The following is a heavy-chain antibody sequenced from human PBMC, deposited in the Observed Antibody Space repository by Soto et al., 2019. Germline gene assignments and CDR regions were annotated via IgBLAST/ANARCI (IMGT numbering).Heavy chain of an antibody. D-gene: IGHD1-20*01. CDR2: IYPGDSET. J-gene: IGHJ3*02. CDR3: ARGITGTRRDAFDI. Sequence: AESLKISCKGSGYILITYWIGWVRQMPGKGLEWMGTIYPGDSETRYSPSFRGQVTISADKSISTAYLQWSSLKASDTAMYYCARGITGTRRDAFDIWGQGTMVT. CDR1: GYILITYW. V-gene: IGHV5-51*01.